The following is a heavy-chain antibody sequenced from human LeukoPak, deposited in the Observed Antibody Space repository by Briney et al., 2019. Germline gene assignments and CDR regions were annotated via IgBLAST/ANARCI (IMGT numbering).Heavy chain of an antibody. CDR3: AREAVAGKGAWFDP. CDR1: GFTAISHY. CDR2: IYSGVST. Sequence: PGGSLRHSCAAPGFTAISHYMSWVRQAPGKGLEWVSVIYSGVSTYYADSVNRRFTISRDNSKNTLYLQMNSLRAEDTAVYYCAREAVAGKGAWFDPWGQGTLVTVSS. J-gene: IGHJ5*02. V-gene: IGHV3-53*01. D-gene: IGHD6-19*01.